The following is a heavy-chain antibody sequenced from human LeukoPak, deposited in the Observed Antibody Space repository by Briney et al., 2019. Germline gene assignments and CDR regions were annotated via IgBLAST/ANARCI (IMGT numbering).Heavy chain of an antibody. J-gene: IGHJ4*02. CDR2: SGSDGNT. CDR3: AKWHRGTSYSALDC. Sequence: GGSLRLSCAASGFTFSNYAMTWVRQAPGKGLEWVSVSGSDGNTYYAGSVKGRFTISRDISKNTLYLQMNSLRAEDTAVYYCAKWHRGTSYSALDCCGEATLATVSS. CDR1: GFTFSNYA. V-gene: IGHV3-23*01. D-gene: IGHD2-15*01.